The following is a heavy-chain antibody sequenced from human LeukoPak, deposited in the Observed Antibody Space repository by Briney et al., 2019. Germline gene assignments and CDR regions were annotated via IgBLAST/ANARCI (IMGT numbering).Heavy chain of an antibody. CDR2: INHSGST. J-gene: IGHJ4*02. V-gene: IGHV4-34*01. CDR1: GESFANYY. Sequence: PSETLSLTCAVYGESFANYYWTWVRQHPGKALERMGEINHSGSTNYNPSLKRRVTLSVDTSKNQFSVKVTSVTAADTAVYYCARAGWFGEFYGPLVYWGQGSFVTVSS. CDR3: ARAGWFGEFYGPLVY. D-gene: IGHD3-10*01.